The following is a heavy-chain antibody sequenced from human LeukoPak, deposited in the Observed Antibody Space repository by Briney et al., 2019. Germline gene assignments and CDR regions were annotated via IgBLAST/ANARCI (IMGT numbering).Heavy chain of an antibody. D-gene: IGHD3-22*01. CDR2: IYPGDSDT. CDR1: GYIFTNYW. Sequence: ESPKISCKGSGYIFTNYWIGWVRQMPGKGLEWMGIIYPGDSDTRYSPSFQGQVTISADKSISTAYLQWSSLKASDTAMYYCARQENYYYSSTYLDYWGQGTLATVSS. J-gene: IGHJ4*02. V-gene: IGHV5-51*01. CDR3: ARQENYYYSSTYLDY.